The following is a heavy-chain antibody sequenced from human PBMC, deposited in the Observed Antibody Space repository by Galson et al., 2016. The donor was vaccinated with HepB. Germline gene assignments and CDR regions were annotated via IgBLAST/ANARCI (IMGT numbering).Heavy chain of an antibody. Sequence: SLRLSCAASGFIFSNFAMNWVRQAPAKGLEWVSGVTGSGVSTFYANSVKCRFTISRDNDKNTLYLQMDSLRAEDTAVYYCAKDEPPAISWGQGTLVTVSS. J-gene: IGHJ4*02. V-gene: IGHV3-23*01. D-gene: IGHD3-9*01. CDR2: VTGSGVST. CDR1: GFIFSNFA. CDR3: AKDEPPAIS.